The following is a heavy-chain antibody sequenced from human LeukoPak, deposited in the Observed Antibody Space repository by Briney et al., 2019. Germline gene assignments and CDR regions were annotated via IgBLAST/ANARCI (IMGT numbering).Heavy chain of an antibody. CDR2: MYNSVST. J-gene: IGHJ4*02. V-gene: IGHV4-59*08. CDR1: GGSISIYN. D-gene: IGHD3-10*01. Sequence: SETLSLTCIVSGGSISIYNWNWIRQPPGEGLEWIGYMYNSVSTNHNPPLKSRVTISVDTSTNQFSLKLGAVTAADTAVYYCARASLGSGNYGRYFDDWGQGTLVTVSS. CDR3: ARASLGSGNYGRYFDD.